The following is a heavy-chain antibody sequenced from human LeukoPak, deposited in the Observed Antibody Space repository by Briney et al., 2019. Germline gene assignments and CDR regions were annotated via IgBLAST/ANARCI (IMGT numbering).Heavy chain of an antibody. V-gene: IGHV1-69*13. CDR2: IIPIFGTA. J-gene: IGHJ4*02. CDR1: GGTFSSYA. CDR3: ASSQYYDFWSGYYDSFDY. D-gene: IGHD3-3*01. Sequence: SVKVSCKASGGTFSSYAISWVRQAPGQGLEWMGGIIPIFGTANYAQKFQGRVTITADESTSTAYMELSSLRSEDTAVYYCASSQYYDFWSGYYDSFDYWGQGTLVTVSS.